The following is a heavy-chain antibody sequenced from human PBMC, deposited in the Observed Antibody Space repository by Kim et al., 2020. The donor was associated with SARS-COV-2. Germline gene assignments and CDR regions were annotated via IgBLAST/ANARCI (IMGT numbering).Heavy chain of an antibody. V-gene: IGHV3-53*01. Sequence: GSLRLSCAASGFTVSSNFMSWFRQAPGKGLEWVSIIFGDGGTNYADSVKGRFTISRDNSKNTLYLQMNSLRVEDTAVYYCARTGASGWEWGQGTLVTVSS. CDR3: ARTGASGWE. CDR2: IFGDGGT. D-gene: IGHD6-19*01. J-gene: IGHJ4*02. CDR1: GFTVSSNF.